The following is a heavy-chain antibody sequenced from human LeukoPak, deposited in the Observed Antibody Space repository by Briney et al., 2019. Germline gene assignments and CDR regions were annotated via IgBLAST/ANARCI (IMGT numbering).Heavy chain of an antibody. D-gene: IGHD3-22*01. CDR2: IYYSGST. Sequence: SETLSLTCTVSGGSISSYYWSWIRQPPGKGLEWIGYIYYSGSTNYNPSLKSRVTISVDTSKNQFSLKLSSATAADTAVYYCAREVRYYDSSGYYYGDYFDYWGQGTLVTVSS. J-gene: IGHJ4*02. CDR3: AREVRYYDSSGYYYGDYFDY. V-gene: IGHV4-59*01. CDR1: GGSISSYY.